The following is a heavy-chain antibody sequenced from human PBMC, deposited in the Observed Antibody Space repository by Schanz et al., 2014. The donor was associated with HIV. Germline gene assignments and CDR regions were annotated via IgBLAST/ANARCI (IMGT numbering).Heavy chain of an antibody. D-gene: IGHD3-10*01. Sequence: QLQLQESGPGLVKPSETLSLTCSVSGDSISNTTHYWGWIRQPPGKGLEWIGSAHHSGSTYYTPSLKSRVTISVDPSKNQVSLKLSSVPAADTAVFYCARHQRGSYLEALDYWGQGTLVTVSS. CDR2: AHHSGST. V-gene: IGHV4-39*01. CDR3: ARHQRGSYLEALDY. J-gene: IGHJ4*02. CDR1: GDSISNTTHY.